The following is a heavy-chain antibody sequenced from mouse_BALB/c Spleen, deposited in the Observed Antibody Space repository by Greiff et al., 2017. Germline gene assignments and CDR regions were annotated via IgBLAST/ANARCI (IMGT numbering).Heavy chain of an antibody. J-gene: IGHJ2*01. D-gene: IGHD1-2*01. CDR3: ARRLTYFDY. Sequence: EVKLVESGGGLVKLGGSLKLSCAASGFTFSSYYMSWVRQTPEKRLELVAAINSNGGSTYYPDTVKGRFTISRDNAKNTLYLQMSSLKSEDTALYYRARRLTYFDYWGQGTTLTVSS. CDR2: INSNGGST. CDR1: GFTFSSYY. V-gene: IGHV5-6-2*01.